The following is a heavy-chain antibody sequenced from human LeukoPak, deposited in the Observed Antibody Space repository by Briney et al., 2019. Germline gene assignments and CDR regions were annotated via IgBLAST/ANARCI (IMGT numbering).Heavy chain of an antibody. D-gene: IGHD6-13*01. CDR1: TFTFSSYW. CDR3: ARDNEQLVQSGFDY. V-gene: IGHV3-7*03. Sequence: GGSLRLSCAASTFTFSSYWMTWVRQAPGKGLEWVANIKQDGSEKYYVDSVKGRFTISRDNAKNSLYLQMNSLRAEDTAVYYCARDNEQLVQSGFDYWGQGTLVTVSS. CDR2: IKQDGSEK. J-gene: IGHJ4*02.